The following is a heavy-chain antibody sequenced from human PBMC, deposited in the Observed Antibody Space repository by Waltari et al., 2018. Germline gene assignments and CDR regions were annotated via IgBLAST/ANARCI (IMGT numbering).Heavy chain of an antibody. CDR3: ARGRAVLLWFGEEGFDI. CDR2: INHSGST. D-gene: IGHD3-10*01. Sequence: QVQLQQWCAGLLKPSETLSLTCSVYGESFSGYYWRWIRQPPGKGLEWIGEINHSGSTNYNPSLKSRVTISVDTSKNQFSLKLSSVTAADTAVYYCARGRAVLLWFGEEGFDIWGQGTMVTVSS. J-gene: IGHJ3*02. V-gene: IGHV4-34*01. CDR1: GESFSGYY.